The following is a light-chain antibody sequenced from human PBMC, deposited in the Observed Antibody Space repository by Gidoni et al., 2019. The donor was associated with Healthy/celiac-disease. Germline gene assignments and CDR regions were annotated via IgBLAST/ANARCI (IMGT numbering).Light chain of an antibody. Sequence: DIQMTQTPSALSASVGDRVTITCRASQSISSYLNWYQQKPGTAPQLLIYAASSLQSGVPSGFSGSCSVTDFTLTISSLQPEDFAPYYCQQSYSTLFTFXPXTKVDI. J-gene: IGKJ3*01. CDR1: QSISSY. CDR2: AAS. CDR3: QQSYSTLFT. V-gene: IGKV1-39*01.